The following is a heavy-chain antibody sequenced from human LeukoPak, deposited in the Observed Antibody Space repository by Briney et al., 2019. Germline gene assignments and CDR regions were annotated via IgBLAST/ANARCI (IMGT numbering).Heavy chain of an antibody. D-gene: IGHD2-2*01. CDR3: ARDSGDIVVVPAAQEADYFDY. V-gene: IGHV1-18*01. J-gene: IGHJ4*02. CDR1: GYTFTSYG. CDR2: ISAYNGNT. Sequence: ASVKVSCKASGYTFTSYGISWVRQAPGQGLEWVGWISAYNGNTNYAQKLQGRVTMTTDTSTSTAYMELRSLRSDDTAVCYCARDSGDIVVVPAAQEADYFDYWGQGTLVTVSS.